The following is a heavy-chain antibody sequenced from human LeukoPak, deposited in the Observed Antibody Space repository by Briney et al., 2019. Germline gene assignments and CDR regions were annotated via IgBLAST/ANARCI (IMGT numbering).Heavy chain of an antibody. Sequence: GGSLRLSCAASGFTFSSYSMNWVRQAPGKGLEWVSTISGSGGSTYYADSVKGRFTISRDNSKNTLYLQMNSLRAEDTAVYYCAKGYGSGSPSSFDYWGQGTLVTVSS. CDR2: ISGSGGST. D-gene: IGHD3-10*01. J-gene: IGHJ4*02. V-gene: IGHV3-23*01. CDR1: GFTFSSYS. CDR3: AKGYGSGSPSSFDY.